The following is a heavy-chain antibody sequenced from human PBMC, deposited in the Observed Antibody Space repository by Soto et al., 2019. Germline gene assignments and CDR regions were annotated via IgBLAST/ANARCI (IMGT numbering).Heavy chain of an antibody. J-gene: IGHJ4*02. CDR2: INSDGSGT. CDR1: GFTFGSSW. D-gene: IGHD4-4*01. CDR3: AREHRAESCSNPIAY. Sequence: EVQLVESGGGLVQPGGSLRVSCAASGFTFGSSWMHWVRQAPGKGLVWVSRINSDGSGTSYADSVKGRFTISRDNAKITLYLQMNSLRAEDTAVYFCAREHRAESCSNPIAYWGQGTLVTVSS. V-gene: IGHV3-74*01.